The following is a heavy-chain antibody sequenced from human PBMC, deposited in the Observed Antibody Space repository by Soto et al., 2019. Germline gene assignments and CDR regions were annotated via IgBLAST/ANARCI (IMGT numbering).Heavy chain of an antibody. J-gene: IGHJ4*02. Sequence: EVPVLESGGGLVQPGGSLRLSCAASGFTFSSYAMRWVRQAPGQGLEWVSAISGSGSNPYYADSVKGRFTISRDNSKNTLDLQMNSLRAEDTALYYGAKTASMTIRDGFDHWGQGTLVSVSS. CDR3: AKTASMTIRDGFDH. CDR1: GFTFSSYA. D-gene: IGHD4-17*01. V-gene: IGHV3-23*01. CDR2: ISGSGSNP.